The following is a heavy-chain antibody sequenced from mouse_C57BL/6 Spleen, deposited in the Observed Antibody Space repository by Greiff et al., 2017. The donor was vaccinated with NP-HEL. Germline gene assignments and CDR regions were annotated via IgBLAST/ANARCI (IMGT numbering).Heavy chain of an antibody. V-gene: IGHV1-82*01. J-gene: IGHJ3*01. Sequence: VQLQQSGPELVKPGASVKISCKASGYAFSSSWMNWVKQRPGKGLEWIGRIYPGDGDTNYNGKFKGKATLPADNSSSTAYMQLSRLTSEDSAVYFCAREGLVTYEYGAWFAYWGQGTLVTVSA. CDR2: IYPGDGDT. D-gene: IGHD2-4*01. CDR1: GYAFSSSW. CDR3: AREGLVTYEYGAWFAY.